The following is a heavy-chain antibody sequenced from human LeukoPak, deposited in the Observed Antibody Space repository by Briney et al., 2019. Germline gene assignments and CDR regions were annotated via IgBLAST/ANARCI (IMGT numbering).Heavy chain of an antibody. D-gene: IGHD5-24*01. CDR3: ARGERRDGYNLYYYYYGMDV. CDR1: GGSISSYY. Sequence: SETLSLTCTVSGGSISSYYWSWIRQPPGKGLEWIGYIYYSGSTNYNPSLKSRVTISVDTSKNQFSLKLSSVTAADTAVYYCARGERRDGYNLYYYYYGMDVWGQGTTVTVSS. CDR2: IYYSGST. J-gene: IGHJ6*02. V-gene: IGHV4-59*01.